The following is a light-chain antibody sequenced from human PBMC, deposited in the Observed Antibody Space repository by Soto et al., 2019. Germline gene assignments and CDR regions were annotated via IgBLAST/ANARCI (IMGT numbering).Light chain of an antibody. J-gene: IGLJ1*01. CDR2: GNS. Sequence: QAVLTQPPSVSGAPGQRVTISCTGSSSNIGAGYDVHWYQQLPGTAPKLPIYGNSNRPSGVPDRFSGSKSGTSASLAITGLQAEDEADYYCQSYDSSLSGSYVFGTGTK. CDR3: QSYDSSLSGSYV. V-gene: IGLV1-40*01. CDR1: SSNIGAGYD.